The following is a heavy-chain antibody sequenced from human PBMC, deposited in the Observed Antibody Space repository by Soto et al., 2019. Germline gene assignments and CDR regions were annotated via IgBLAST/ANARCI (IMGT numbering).Heavy chain of an antibody. CDR3: AREHIVPTAEVYYYGMDV. D-gene: IGHD2-21*01. J-gene: IGHJ6*02. Sequence: SQTLSLTCAISGDSVSSYSAAWNWIRQSPSRGLEWLGRTYYRSKWYNDYAVSVKSRIAINPDTSKSQFSLQLISVTPEDTAVYYCAREHIVPTAEVYYYGMDVWGQGTTVTVSS. CDR2: TYYRSKWYN. CDR1: GDSVSSYSAA. V-gene: IGHV6-1*01.